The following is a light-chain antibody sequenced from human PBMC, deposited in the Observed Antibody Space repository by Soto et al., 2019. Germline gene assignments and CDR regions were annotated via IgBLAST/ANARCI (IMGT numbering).Light chain of an antibody. V-gene: IGKV3-11*01. J-gene: IGKJ1*01. CDR3: QQYGSSPWT. Sequence: EIVLTQSPATLSLSPGERATLSCRASQSVSSYLAWYQHKPGQAPRLLIYDASNRATGIPARFSGSGSGTDFTLTISSLEPEDFALYHCQQYGSSPWTFGQGTKVDIK. CDR1: QSVSSY. CDR2: DAS.